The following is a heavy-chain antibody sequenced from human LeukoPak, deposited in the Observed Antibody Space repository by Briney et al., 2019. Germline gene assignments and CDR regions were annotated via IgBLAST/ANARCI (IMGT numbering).Heavy chain of an antibody. CDR1: GGSFSCYY. CDR2: INHSGGT. J-gene: IGHJ5*02. Sequence: PSETLSLTCAAYGGSFSCYYWSWIRQPPGKGLEWIGEINHSGGTNYNPSLKSRVTISVDTSKNQFSLKLSSVTAADTAVYYCARVVDWFDPWGQGTLVTVSS. CDR3: ARVVDWFDP. D-gene: IGHD2-15*01. V-gene: IGHV4-34*01.